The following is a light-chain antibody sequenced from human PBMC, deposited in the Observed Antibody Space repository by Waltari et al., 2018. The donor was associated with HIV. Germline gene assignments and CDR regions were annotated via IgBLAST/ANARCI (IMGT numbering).Light chain of an antibody. J-gene: IGLJ2*01. V-gene: IGLV1-44*01. CDR2: SNK. CDR1: SSNIGSNT. Sequence: QPVLTQPPSASATPGPRVTISCSGSSSNIGSNTVHWYQQLPGTAPKLLIYSNKQRPSGVPDRFSGSKSGTSASLAIRELQSEDEADYYCAAWDDSLNEVVGGGTKLTVL. CDR3: AAWDDSLNEV.